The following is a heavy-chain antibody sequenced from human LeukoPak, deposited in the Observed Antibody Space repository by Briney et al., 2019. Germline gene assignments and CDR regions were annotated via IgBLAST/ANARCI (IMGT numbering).Heavy chain of an antibody. CDR3: ARDMSDYGDQHRYYYYYYMDV. CDR2: TYYRSKWYN. D-gene: IGHD4-17*01. V-gene: IGHV6-1*01. Sequence: SQTLSLTCAISGGSVSSNSAAWNWIRQSPSRGLEWLGRTYYRSKWYNDYAVSVKSRITINPDTSKNQFSLQLNSVTPEDTAVYYCARDMSDYGDQHRYYYYYYMDVWGKGTTVTVSS. J-gene: IGHJ6*03. CDR1: GGSVSSNSAA.